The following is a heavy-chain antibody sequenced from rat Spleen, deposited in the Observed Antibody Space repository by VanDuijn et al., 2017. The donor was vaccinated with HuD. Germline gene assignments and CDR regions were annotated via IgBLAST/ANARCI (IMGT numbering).Heavy chain of an antibody. D-gene: IGHD1-11*01. Sequence: EVQLVESGGGLVQPGRSLKLSCAASGFTFSDYDMAWVRQAPTRGLEWIASVSTGGVITYYRDSVKGRFTISRDDAESTQYLQMDSLRSEDTATYYCASHGGLRNWFVYWGQGTLVTVSS. CDR2: VSTGGVIT. V-gene: IGHV5S13*01. CDR3: ASHGGLRNWFVY. CDR1: GFTFSDYD. J-gene: IGHJ3*01.